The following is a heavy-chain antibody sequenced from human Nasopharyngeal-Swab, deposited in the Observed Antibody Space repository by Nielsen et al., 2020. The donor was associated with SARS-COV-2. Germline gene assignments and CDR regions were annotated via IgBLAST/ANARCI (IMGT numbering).Heavy chain of an antibody. CDR2: IKQDGSEK. CDR3: AKGGDYSGYDCEVDY. J-gene: IGHJ4*02. CDR1: GFTFCSFW. Sequence: GESLKIACGASGFTFCSFWMSWVRQAPGKGLEWVAYIKQDGSEKYYVDSVKGRFTISRDNAKNSLYLQMNSLRAEDTAVYNCAKGGDYSGYDCEVDYRGQGTLVTVSS. D-gene: IGHD5-12*01. V-gene: IGHV3-7*01.